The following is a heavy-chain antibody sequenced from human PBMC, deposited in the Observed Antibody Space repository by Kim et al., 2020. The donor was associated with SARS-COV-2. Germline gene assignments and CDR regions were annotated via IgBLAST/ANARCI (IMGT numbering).Heavy chain of an antibody. Sequence: RVTISVDTSKNQFSLKLSSVTAADTAVYYCARVGLYYDILTGFKGDWFDPWGQGTLVTVSS. V-gene: IGHV4-59*01. J-gene: IGHJ5*02. D-gene: IGHD3-9*01. CDR3: ARVGLYYDILTGFKGDWFDP.